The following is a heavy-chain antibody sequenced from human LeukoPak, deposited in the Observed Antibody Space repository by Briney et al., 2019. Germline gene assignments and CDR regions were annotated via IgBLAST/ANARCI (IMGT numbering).Heavy chain of an antibody. Sequence: GGSLRLSCAASGFRFSSYGIHWVRQAPGKGLEWVTVISYDGRIKDYADSVKGRFTISRDNSKNTLYLQMNSLRAEDTAVYYCAREGHDRYAFDIWGQGTMVTVSS. J-gene: IGHJ3*02. CDR2: ISYDGRIK. V-gene: IGHV3-30*03. CDR3: AREGHDRYAFDI. D-gene: IGHD3-22*01. CDR1: GFRFSSYG.